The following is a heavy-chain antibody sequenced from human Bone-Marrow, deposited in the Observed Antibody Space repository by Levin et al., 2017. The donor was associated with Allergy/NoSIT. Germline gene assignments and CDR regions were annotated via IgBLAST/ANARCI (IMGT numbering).Heavy chain of an antibody. CDR1: GFIFSDYY. D-gene: IGHD6-19*01. CDR2: ISESGGSI. V-gene: IGHV3-11*01. CDR3: ARGSSSPDY. J-gene: IGHJ4*02. Sequence: LSLTCAASGFIFSDYYMSWIRQAPGKGLEWVSFISESGGSIFYADSVRGRFTVSRDTANNSLYLLMNSLRSEDTGVYYCARGSSSPDYWGQGTQVTVSS.